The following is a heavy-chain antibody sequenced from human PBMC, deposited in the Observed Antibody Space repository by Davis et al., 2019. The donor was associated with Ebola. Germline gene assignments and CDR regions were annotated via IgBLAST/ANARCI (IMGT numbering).Heavy chain of an antibody. CDR2: IYHSGSP. V-gene: IGHV4-34*01. D-gene: IGHD6-19*01. Sequence: SETLSLTCAVYGETFRGYYWSWVRQPPGKGLEWIGHIYHSGSPTYNPSLKSRVTISLDTSKNQFSLKLSSVTAADTAVYYCARDGYSSGWLDYWGQGTLVTVSS. CDR1: GETFRGYY. CDR3: ARDGYSSGWLDY. J-gene: IGHJ4*02.